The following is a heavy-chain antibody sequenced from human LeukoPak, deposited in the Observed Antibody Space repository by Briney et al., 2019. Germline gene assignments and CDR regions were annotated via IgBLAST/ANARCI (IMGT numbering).Heavy chain of an antibody. J-gene: IGHJ5*02. CDR2: IYYSGST. Sequence: SQTLSLTCTVSGGSISSGGYYWSWIRQHPGKGLEWIGYIYYSGSTYYNPSLKSRVTISVDTSKNQFSLKLSSVTAADTAVYYCARDVQGSNYEGNWFDPWGQGTLXTVXS. V-gene: IGHV4-31*03. CDR1: GGSISSGGYY. D-gene: IGHD4-11*01. CDR3: ARDVQGSNYEGNWFDP.